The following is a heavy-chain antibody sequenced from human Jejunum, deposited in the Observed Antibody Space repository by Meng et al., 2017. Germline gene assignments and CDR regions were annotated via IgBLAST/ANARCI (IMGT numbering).Heavy chain of an antibody. J-gene: IGHJ4*02. CDR3: ARAIRERYFDS. CDR1: GVSTTAPFY. V-gene: IGHV4-4*02. CDR2: VWPSGAT. Sequence: QGQGAESGPGLVKPSGPLSLTFTVSGVSTTAPFYWTWIRQAPGKGLEWIGEVWPSGATYYNPSLSSRITISIDTSNNQFSLEVAFLTAADTAVYYCARAIRERYFDSWGQGTLVTVSS. D-gene: IGHD1-14*01.